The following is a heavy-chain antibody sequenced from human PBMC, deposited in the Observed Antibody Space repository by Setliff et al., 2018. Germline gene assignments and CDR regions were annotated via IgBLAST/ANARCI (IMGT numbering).Heavy chain of an antibody. V-gene: IGHV1-18*01. CDR3: SRLVRFCTRTSCQRLSGGEF. D-gene: IGHD2-8*01. CDR2: INAGNGIT. CDR1: GYLLTSYG. Sequence: ASVKVSYKTSGYLLTSYGLTWVRQAPGQGLDWMGWINAGNGITKYSQKFQGRVTITRDTSASTAYMELRSLGSDDTAVYYCSRLVRFCTRTSCQRLSGGEFWGQGTLVTVSS. J-gene: IGHJ4*02.